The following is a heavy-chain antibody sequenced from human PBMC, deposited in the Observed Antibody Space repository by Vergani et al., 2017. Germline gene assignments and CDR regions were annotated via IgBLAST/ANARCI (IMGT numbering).Heavy chain of an antibody. Sequence: MQLQKSVQRMYNTSETLSLTCTVSGGSIRNSNSYWAWIRQPQGKGLEWIASIYDNGCNYSNLTLKSRVTISVDTSKNQLSLKMLSVTAADTAVYYCARLYNALDYWGPGTLVTISS. J-gene: IGHJ4*02. CDR1: GGSIRNSNSY. D-gene: IGHD1-14*01. V-gene: IGHV4-39*01. CDR3: ARLYNALDY. CDR2: IYDNGCN.